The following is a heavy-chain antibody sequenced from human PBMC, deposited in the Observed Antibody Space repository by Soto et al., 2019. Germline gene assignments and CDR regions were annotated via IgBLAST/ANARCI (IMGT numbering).Heavy chain of an antibody. CDR1: GFTFSSYA. CDR2: ISYDGSNK. V-gene: IGHV3-30-3*01. Sequence: QVQLVESGGGVVQPGRSLRLSCAASGFTFSSYAGHWVRQAPGKGLEWVAVISYDGSNKYYADSVKGRFTISRDNSKNTLYLQINSLRAEDTAVYYCARVSANQYYFDYWGQGTLVTVSS. CDR3: ARVSANQYYFDY. J-gene: IGHJ4*02. D-gene: IGHD3-16*02.